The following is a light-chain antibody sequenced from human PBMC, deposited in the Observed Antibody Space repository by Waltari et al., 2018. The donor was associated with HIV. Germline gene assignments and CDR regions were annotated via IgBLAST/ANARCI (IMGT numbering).Light chain of an antibody. J-gene: IGLJ2*01. V-gene: IGLV2-14*01. CDR3: SSYTSSSTLYVV. CDR2: DVS. Sequence: QSALTQPASVSGSPGQSITISCTGTSSDVAGYNYVSWHQQHPGKAPKLVIYDVSYRPSGVSKRFSGSKSGNTASLTISGLQAEDEADYYCSSYTSSSTLYVVFGGGTKLTVL. CDR1: SSDVAGYNY.